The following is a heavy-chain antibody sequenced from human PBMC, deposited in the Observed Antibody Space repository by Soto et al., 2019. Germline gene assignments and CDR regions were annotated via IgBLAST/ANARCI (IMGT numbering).Heavy chain of an antibody. Sequence: GGSLRLSCAASGFTFSSYAMSWVRQAPGKGLEWVSAISGSGGSTYYADSVKGRFTISRDNSKNTLYLQMNSLRAEDTAVYYCVKKLARKYSGPYYFDYWGQGTLVTVSS. CDR3: VKKLARKYSGPYYFDY. CDR1: GFTFSSYA. D-gene: IGHD3-10*01. J-gene: IGHJ4*02. V-gene: IGHV3-23*01. CDR2: ISGSGGST.